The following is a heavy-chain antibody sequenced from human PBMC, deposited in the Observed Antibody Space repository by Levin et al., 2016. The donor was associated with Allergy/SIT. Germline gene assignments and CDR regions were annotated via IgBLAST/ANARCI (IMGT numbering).Heavy chain of an antibody. Sequence: VRQAPGKGLEWVSAISGSGGSTYYADSVKGRFTISRDNSKNTLYLQMNSLRAEDTAVYYCAKAGGKWLWDYQNWFDPWGQGTLVTVSS. D-gene: IGHD3-22*01. CDR2: ISGSGGST. J-gene: IGHJ5*02. V-gene: IGHV3-23*01. CDR3: AKAGGKWLWDYQNWFDP.